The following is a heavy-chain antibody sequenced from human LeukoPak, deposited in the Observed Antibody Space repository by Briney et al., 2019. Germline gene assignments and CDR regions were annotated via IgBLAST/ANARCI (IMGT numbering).Heavy chain of an antibody. Sequence: GGSLRLSCAASGFTFSSYSMNWVRQAPGKGLEWVSYISSSSSTIYYADPVKGRFTISRDNAKNSLYLQMNSLRAEDTAVYYCARGPLRYSSSSDAYYMDVWGKGTTVTVSS. CDR2: ISSSSSTI. J-gene: IGHJ6*03. V-gene: IGHV3-48*04. CDR1: GFTFSSYS. CDR3: ARGPLRYSSSSDAYYMDV. D-gene: IGHD6-6*01.